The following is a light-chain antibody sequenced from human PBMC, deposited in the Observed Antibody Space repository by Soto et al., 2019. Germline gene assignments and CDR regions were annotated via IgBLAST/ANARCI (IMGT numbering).Light chain of an antibody. Sequence: DIVMTQSLDCLAVSPRERATTECKSSQSVVYSSNNKNYLVWYQQKPGQPPKLLIYWASTRESGVPDRFSGSGSGTDVTLTISSLQAEDVAVYYCQQYYSTPLTFGGGTKVDIK. J-gene: IGKJ4*01. CDR3: QQYYSTPLT. CDR1: QSVVYSSNNKNY. V-gene: IGKV4-1*01. CDR2: WAS.